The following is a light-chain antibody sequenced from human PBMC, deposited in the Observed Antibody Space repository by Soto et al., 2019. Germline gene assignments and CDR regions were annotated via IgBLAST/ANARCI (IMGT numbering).Light chain of an antibody. V-gene: IGKV3-20*01. CDR2: GAS. Sequence: EFVLTQSPGTLSLSPGERATLSCRASQSVSSDYLAWYQQKPGQAPMLVIYGASSRATGIPDRFSGSGSGSDFTLTISRLEPEDFAVYYCQQYGSSPYTFGQGTELKIK. CDR1: QSVSSDY. J-gene: IGKJ2*01. CDR3: QQYGSSPYT.